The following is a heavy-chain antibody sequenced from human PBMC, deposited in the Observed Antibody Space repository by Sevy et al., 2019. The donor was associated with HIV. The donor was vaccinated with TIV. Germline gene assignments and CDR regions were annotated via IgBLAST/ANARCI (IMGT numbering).Heavy chain of an antibody. D-gene: IGHD5-12*01. V-gene: IGHV4-31*03. CDR2: IYYSGST. CDR1: GGSISSGGYY. CDR3: ARGDGYNLDY. J-gene: IGHJ4*02. Sequence: SETLSLTCTVSGGSISSGGYYWSWIRQHPGKGLEWIGYIYYSGSTYYNPSLKSRVTTSVDTSKNQFSLKMSSVTAAGTAVYYCARGDGYNLDYWGQGTLVTVSS.